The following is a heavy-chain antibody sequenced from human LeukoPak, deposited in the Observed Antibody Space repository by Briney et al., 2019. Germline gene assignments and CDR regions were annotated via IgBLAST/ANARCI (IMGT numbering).Heavy chain of an antibody. CDR3: ASGRSITGTTRRVGY. CDR1: GFTFSSYS. J-gene: IGHJ4*02. V-gene: IGHV3-21*01. CDR2: ISSSSSYI. Sequence: PGGSLRLSCAASGFTFSSYSMNWVRQAPGKGLEWVSSISSSSSYIYYADSVKGRFTISRDNAKNSLYLQMNSLRAEDTAVYYCASGRSITGTTRRVGYWGQGTLVTVSS. D-gene: IGHD1-20*01.